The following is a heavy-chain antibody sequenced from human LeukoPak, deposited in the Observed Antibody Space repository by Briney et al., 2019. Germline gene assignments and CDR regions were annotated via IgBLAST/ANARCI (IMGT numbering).Heavy chain of an antibody. CDR3: ARGPGAYYYGSGSYCV. J-gene: IGHJ4*02. CDR2: MNPNSGNT. V-gene: IGHV1-8*01. Sequence: ASVKVSCKASGYTFTSYDINWVRQATGQGLEWMGSMNPNSGNTGYAQKFQGRVTMTRNTSISTAYMELSSLRSEDTAVYYCARGPGAYYYGSGSYCVWGQGTLVTVSS. D-gene: IGHD3-10*01. CDR1: GYTFTSYD.